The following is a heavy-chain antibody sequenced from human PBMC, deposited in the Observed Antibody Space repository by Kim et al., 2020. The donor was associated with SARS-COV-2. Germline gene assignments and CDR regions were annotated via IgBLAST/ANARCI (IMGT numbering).Heavy chain of an antibody. Sequence: SETLSLTCAVYGGSFSGYYWSWIRQPPGKGLEWIGEINHSGSTNYNPSLKSRVTISVDTSKNQFSLKLSSVTAADTAVYYCARSIAAAGTNFQHWGQGTL. CDR2: INHSGST. CDR3: ARSIAAAGTNFQH. J-gene: IGHJ1*01. CDR1: GGSFSGYY. D-gene: IGHD6-13*01. V-gene: IGHV4-34*01.